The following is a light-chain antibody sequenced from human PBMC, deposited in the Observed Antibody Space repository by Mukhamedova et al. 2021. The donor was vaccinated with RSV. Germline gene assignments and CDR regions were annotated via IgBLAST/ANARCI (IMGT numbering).Light chain of an antibody. V-gene: IGLV2-14*01. CDR3: SSYATGGTLV. CDR1: SSDVGRYNY. J-gene: IGLJ3*02. CDR2: EVS. Sequence: SSDVGRYNYVSWYQQHPGNAPKLMIYEVSNRPSGLSNRFSGSKSGNTASLTISGLQAEDEGDYFCSSYATGGTLVFGAGTKVTVL.